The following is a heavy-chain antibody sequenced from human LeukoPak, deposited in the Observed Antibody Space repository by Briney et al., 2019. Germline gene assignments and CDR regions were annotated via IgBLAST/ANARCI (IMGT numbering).Heavy chain of an antibody. V-gene: IGHV3-30*18. Sequence: PGGSLRLSCAASGFTFSSYGMHWVRQAPGKGLEWVAVISYDGSNKYYADSVKGRFTISGDNSKNTLYLQMNSLRAEDTAVYYCAKLSLHWGQGTLVTVSS. D-gene: IGHD3-16*02. CDR1: GFTFSSYG. CDR3: AKLSLH. J-gene: IGHJ4*02. CDR2: ISYDGSNK.